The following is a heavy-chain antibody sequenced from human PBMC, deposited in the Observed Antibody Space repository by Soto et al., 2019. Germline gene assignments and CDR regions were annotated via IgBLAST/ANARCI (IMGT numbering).Heavy chain of an antibody. Sequence: PGESLKIACNGSGYSFTSYWIGWVRQMPGKGLEWMGIIYPGDSDTRYSPSFQGQVTISADKSISTAYLQWSSLKASDTAMYYCAGISSSSGDYFDYWGQGTLVTVSS. V-gene: IGHV5-51*01. CDR3: AGISSSSGDYFDY. D-gene: IGHD6-6*01. CDR1: GYSFTSYW. CDR2: IYPGDSDT. J-gene: IGHJ4*02.